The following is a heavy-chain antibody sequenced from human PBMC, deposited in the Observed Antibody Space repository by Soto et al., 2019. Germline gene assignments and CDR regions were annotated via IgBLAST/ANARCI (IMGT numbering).Heavy chain of an antibody. D-gene: IGHD1-26*01. CDR1: GVSISKNNW. CDR3: ARRYGSAIDY. CDR2: IYYSGST. Sequence: SETLSLTCAVSGVSISKNNWWAWVRQSPGKGLEWIGYIYYSGSTNYNPSLKSRVTISVDTSKNQFSLKLSSVTAADTAVYYCARRYGSAIDYWGQGTLVTVSS. V-gene: IGHV4-4*02. J-gene: IGHJ4*02.